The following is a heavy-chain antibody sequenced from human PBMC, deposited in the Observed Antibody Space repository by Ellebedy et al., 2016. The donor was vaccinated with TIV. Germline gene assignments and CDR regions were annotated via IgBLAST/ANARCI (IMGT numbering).Heavy chain of an antibody. CDR3: ARRAPPIVVVPDGPPDY. Sequence: ASVKVSCXASGYTFTGYYMHWVRQAPGQGLEWMGWINPNSGGTNYAQKFQGRVTMTRDTSISTAYMELSRLRSDDTAVYYCARRAPPIVVVPDGPPDYWGQGTLVTVSS. D-gene: IGHD2-2*01. V-gene: IGHV1-2*02. CDR2: INPNSGGT. J-gene: IGHJ4*02. CDR1: GYTFTGYY.